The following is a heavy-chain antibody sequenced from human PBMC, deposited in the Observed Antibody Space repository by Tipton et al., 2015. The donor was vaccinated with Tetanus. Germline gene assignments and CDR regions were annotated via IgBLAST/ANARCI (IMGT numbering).Heavy chain of an antibody. D-gene: IGHD3-9*01. CDR1: GGSINNYY. CDR3: ARHAGAGATIWGTDY. CDR2: IPYSGST. J-gene: IGHJ4*02. V-gene: IGHV4-59*08. Sequence: TLSLTCTVSGGSINNYYWSWIRQPPGKGLEWIGYIPYSGSTNSNPSLKSRVTISVDASKNQFSLELTSVTAADTAVYYCARHAGAGATIWGTDYWGQGTLVTVSS.